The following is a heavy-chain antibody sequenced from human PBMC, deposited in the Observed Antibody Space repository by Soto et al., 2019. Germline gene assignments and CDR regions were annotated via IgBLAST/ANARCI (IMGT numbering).Heavy chain of an antibody. Sequence: EVQLVESGGGLVQPGRSLRLSCAASGFTFDDYAMHWVRQAPGKGLEWVSGISWNSGSIGYADSVKGRFTISRDNAKNSLYLQMNSLRAEDTALYYCAKDLGSSWLYYCYYYGMDVWGQGTTVTVSS. D-gene: IGHD6-13*01. CDR2: ISWNSGSI. CDR3: AKDLGSSWLYYCYYYGMDV. J-gene: IGHJ6*02. CDR1: GFTFDDYA. V-gene: IGHV3-9*01.